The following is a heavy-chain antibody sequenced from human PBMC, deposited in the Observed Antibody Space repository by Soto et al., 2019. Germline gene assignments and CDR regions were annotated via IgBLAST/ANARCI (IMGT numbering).Heavy chain of an antibody. CDR1: GYTFTSYG. V-gene: IGHV1-18*01. CDR3: ARDDTDIVLMVYDQPRWWMDV. D-gene: IGHD2-8*01. CDR2: ISAYNGNT. J-gene: IGHJ6*02. Sequence: QVQLVQSGAEVKKPGASVKVSCKASGYTFTSYGISWVRQAPGQGLEWMGWISAYNGNTNYAQKLQGRVTMTTDTSTSTAYRELRSLRSDDTAVYYCARDDTDIVLMVYDQPRWWMDVWGQGTTVTVAS.